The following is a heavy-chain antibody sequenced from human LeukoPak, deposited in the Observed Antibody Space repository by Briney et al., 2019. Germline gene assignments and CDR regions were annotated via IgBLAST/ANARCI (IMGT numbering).Heavy chain of an antibody. V-gene: IGHV1-18*01. CDR3: ARQDIVVVPAAIPQKTIWFDP. J-gene: IGHJ5*02. Sequence: GASVKVSCKASGYTFTSYGISWVRQAPGQGLEWMGWISAYNGNTNYAQKLQGRVTMTTDTSTSTAYMELRSLRSDDTAVYYCARQDIVVVPAAIPQKTIWFDPWGQGTLVTVSS. D-gene: IGHD2-2*01. CDR1: GYTFTSYG. CDR2: ISAYNGNT.